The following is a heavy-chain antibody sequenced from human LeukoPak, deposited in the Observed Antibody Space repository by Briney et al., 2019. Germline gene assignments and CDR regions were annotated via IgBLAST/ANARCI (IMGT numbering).Heavy chain of an antibody. CDR3: ARDRGGAYGSGSYYSH. CDR1: GGSISSYY. V-gene: IGHV4-59*01. J-gene: IGHJ4*02. CDR2: IYYSGST. Sequence: SETLSLTCTVSGGSISSYYWSWIRQPPGKGLEWIGYIYYSGSTNYNPSLKSRVTVSVDTSKNQFSLKLSSVTAADTAVYYCARDRGGAYGSGSYYSHWGQGTLVTVSS. D-gene: IGHD3-10*01.